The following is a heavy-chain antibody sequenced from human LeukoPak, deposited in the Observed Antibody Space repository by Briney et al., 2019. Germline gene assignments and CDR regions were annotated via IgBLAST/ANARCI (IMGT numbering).Heavy chain of an antibody. CDR1: GGSFSGYY. CDR3: ASFFLGYCSGGSCYSFDY. D-gene: IGHD2-15*01. CDR2: IYYSGST. V-gene: IGHV4-34*01. J-gene: IGHJ4*02. Sequence: SETLSLTCAVYGGSFSGYYWGWIRQPPGKGLEWIGSIYYSGSTYYNPSLKSRVTISVDTSKNQFSLKLSSVTAADTAVYYCASFFLGYCSGGSCYSFDYWGQGTLVTVSS.